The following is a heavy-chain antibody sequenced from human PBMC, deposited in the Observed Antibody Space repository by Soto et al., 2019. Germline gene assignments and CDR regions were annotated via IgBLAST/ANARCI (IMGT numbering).Heavy chain of an antibody. CDR1: GFTFSSYG. J-gene: IGHJ4*02. D-gene: IGHD1-1*01. CDR2: ISYDGINK. Sequence: QVQLVESGGGVVQPGRSLRLSCAASGFTFSSYGIHWVRQAPGKGLEWVSVISYDGINKYYADSVKGRFTISRDNSENTLYLQMNSLRAEDTAVYYCAKSVYNWNDGFFDSWGQGTLVTVSS. CDR3: AKSVYNWNDGFFDS. V-gene: IGHV3-30*18.